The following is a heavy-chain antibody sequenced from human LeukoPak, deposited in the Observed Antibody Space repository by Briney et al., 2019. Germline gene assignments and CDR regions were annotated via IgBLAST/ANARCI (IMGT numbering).Heavy chain of an antibody. J-gene: IGHJ2*01. D-gene: IGHD3-22*01. Sequence: PSETLLLTCTVSGGSVSSGSYYWSWIRQPPGKGLEWIGYIYYTGSTNYNPSLKSRVTISVDTSKNQFSLKLSSVTAADTAVYYCAREGGGRYYDSRGTTCYFDLWGRGTSATVSS. CDR3: AREGGGRYYDSRGTTCYFDL. V-gene: IGHV4-61*01. CDR1: GGSVSSGSYY. CDR2: IYYTGST.